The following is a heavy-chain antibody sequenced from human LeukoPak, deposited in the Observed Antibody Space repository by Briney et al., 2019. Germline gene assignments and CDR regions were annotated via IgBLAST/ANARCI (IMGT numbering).Heavy chain of an antibody. Sequence: GGSLRLSCAASGLTFSNYAMSWVRQAPGKGLEWVSVISGSGDSTHYADSVKGRFTISRDNSKNTLYLQMNSLRAEDTAVYYCATYRQVLLPFESWGQGTLVTVSS. D-gene: IGHD2-8*02. J-gene: IGHJ4*02. CDR2: ISGSGDST. CDR1: GLTFSNYA. CDR3: ATYRQVLLPFES. V-gene: IGHV3-23*01.